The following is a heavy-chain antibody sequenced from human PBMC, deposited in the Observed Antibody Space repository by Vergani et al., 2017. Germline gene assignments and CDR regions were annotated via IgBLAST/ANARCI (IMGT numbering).Heavy chain of an antibody. D-gene: IGHD1-1*01. V-gene: IGHV5-51*03. CDR1: GYNFTNYW. Sequence: EVQLVQSGAEVKKPGEALKISCKGSGYNFTNYWIAWVRQMPGKGLEWMGIIYPGDSDTRYSPSFRGQVTISADKSISTAYVQWSSLKASDTAMYYCARWPYVGNDYDVGRDAFDIWGQGTMVTVSS. CDR2: IYPGDSDT. J-gene: IGHJ3*02. CDR3: ARWPYVGNDYDVGRDAFDI.